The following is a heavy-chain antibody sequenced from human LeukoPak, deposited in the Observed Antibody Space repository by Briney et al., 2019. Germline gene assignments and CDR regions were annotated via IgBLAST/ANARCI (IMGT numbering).Heavy chain of an antibody. CDR1: GGTFSSYA. D-gene: IGHD3-22*01. Sequence: SVKVSCKASGGTFSSYAISWVRQAPGQGLEWMGGIIPIFGTANYAQKFQGRVTITADESTSTAYMELSSLRSEDTAVYYCARDYYYVSSGYRLLYYFDYWGQGTLVTVSS. CDR3: ARDYYYVSSGYRLLYYFDY. J-gene: IGHJ4*02. CDR2: IIPIFGTA. V-gene: IGHV1-69*13.